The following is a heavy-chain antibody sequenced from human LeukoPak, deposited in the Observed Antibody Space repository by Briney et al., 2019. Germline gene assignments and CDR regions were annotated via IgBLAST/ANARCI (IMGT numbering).Heavy chain of an antibody. J-gene: IGHJ4*02. CDR1: GFTFDDYG. CDR3: ARNYGYAFDL. Sequence: GGSLILSCAASGFTFDDYGMSWVRQAPGEGLEWVSGLNWIGNSEGYADSVKGRFTISRYNAKNSLYLQMSRLKAEDTALYHCARNYGYAFDLWGQGTLVTVSS. D-gene: IGHD4-17*01. CDR2: LNWIGNSE. V-gene: IGHV3-20*01.